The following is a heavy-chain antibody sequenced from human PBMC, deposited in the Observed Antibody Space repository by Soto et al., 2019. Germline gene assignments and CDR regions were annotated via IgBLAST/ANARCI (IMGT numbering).Heavy chain of an antibody. Sequence: QITLKESGPTLVKPTQTLTLTCTFSWFSLSTSGVGVGWIRQPPGKALEWLALIYWDDDKRYSPSLKSRLTITKDTSKNQVVLTMTNMDPVDTATYYCAHSRTSKSGPYFDPWGQGTLVTVSS. CDR2: IYWDDDK. CDR3: AHSRTSKSGPYFDP. J-gene: IGHJ5*02. CDR1: WFSLSTSGVG. V-gene: IGHV2-5*02.